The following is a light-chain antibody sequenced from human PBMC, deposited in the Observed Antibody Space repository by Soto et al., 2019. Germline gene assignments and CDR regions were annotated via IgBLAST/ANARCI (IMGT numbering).Light chain of an antibody. CDR1: QSGSSSY. Sequence: EIVLTQSPGTLSLSPGERATLSCRASQSGSSSYLAWYQQKPGQAPRLLIYGASSRATGIPDRFSGSGSGTDFTLTISRLEPEDFAVYYCQYYGSSTQWTFCHGTKVEIK. CDR2: GAS. CDR3: QYYGSSTQWT. V-gene: IGKV3-20*01. J-gene: IGKJ1*01.